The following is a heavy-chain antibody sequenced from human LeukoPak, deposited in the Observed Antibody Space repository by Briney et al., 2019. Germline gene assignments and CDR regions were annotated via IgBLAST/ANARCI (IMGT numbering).Heavy chain of an antibody. D-gene: IGHD3-10*01. J-gene: IGHJ4*02. CDR2: INPNSGGT. CDR3: ARDLRYGSGSYYVY. V-gene: IGHV1-2*02. Sequence: GSVKDSCKASGYTFTGYYMHWVRQAPGQGLEWMGWINPNSGGTNHAQKFQGRVTMTRDTSISTAYMELSRLRSDDTAVYYCARDLRYGSGSYYVYWGQGTLVTVSS. CDR1: GYTFTGYY.